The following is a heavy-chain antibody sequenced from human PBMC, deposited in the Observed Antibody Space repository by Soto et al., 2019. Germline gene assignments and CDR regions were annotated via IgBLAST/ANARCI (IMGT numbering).Heavy chain of an antibody. Sequence: SETLSLTCTVSGGSISSYYWSWIRQPPGKGLEWIGYIYYSGSTNYNPSLKSRVTISVDTSKNQFSLKLSSVTAADTAVYYSARQPPYYYYGLDVWGQGTTVTVSS. CDR3: ARQPPYYYYGLDV. J-gene: IGHJ6*02. V-gene: IGHV4-59*08. CDR1: GGSISSYY. CDR2: IYYSGST.